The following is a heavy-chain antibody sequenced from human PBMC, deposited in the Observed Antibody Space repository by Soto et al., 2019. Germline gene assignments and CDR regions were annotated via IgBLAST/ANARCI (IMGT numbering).Heavy chain of an antibody. CDR3: ARYTIFGVVITAVDYYYGMDV. CDR1: GFTFSSYG. Sequence: GGSLRLSCAASGFTFSSYGMHWVRQAPGKGLEWVAVTWYDGSNKYYADSVKGRFTISRDNSKNTLYLQMNSLRAEDTAVYYCARYTIFGVVITAVDYYYGMDVWGQGTTVTVSS. CDR2: TWYDGSNK. V-gene: IGHV3-33*01. J-gene: IGHJ6*02. D-gene: IGHD3-3*01.